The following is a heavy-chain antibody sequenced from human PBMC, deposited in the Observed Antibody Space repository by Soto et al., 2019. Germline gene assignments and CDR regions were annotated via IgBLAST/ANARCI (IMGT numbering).Heavy chain of an antibody. CDR2: ISTYNGNT. J-gene: IGHJ4*02. Sequence: ASVKVSCKASGYSFTTSGITGVRQAPGQGLEWMGWISTYNGNTNYAQKLQDRVTLTTDTSTSTAYMELRSLRSDDTAVYYCARRLYGDYDYWGQGTLVTVSS. CDR3: ARRLYGDYDY. V-gene: IGHV1-18*01. D-gene: IGHD4-17*01. CDR1: GYSFTTSG.